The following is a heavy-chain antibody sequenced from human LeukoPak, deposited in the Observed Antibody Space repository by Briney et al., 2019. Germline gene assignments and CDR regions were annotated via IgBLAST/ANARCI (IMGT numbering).Heavy chain of an antibody. Sequence: PGRSLRLSCAASGFTFSSYVMHWVRQAPGKGLEWVAFISYDGNNKWYADSVKGRFTISRDNSKNTLYVQMNSLRAEDTAVYYCARELDAFDIWGQGTMVTVSS. CDR3: ARELDAFDI. CDR1: GFTFSSYV. CDR2: ISYDGNNK. V-gene: IGHV3-30-3*01. J-gene: IGHJ3*02.